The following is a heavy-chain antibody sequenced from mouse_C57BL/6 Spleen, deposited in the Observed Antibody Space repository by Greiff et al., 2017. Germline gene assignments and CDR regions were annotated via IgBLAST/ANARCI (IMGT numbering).Heavy chain of an antibody. CDR1: GYTFTGYG. CDR2: IYPRSGNT. V-gene: IGHV1-81*01. D-gene: IGHD2-4*01. CDR3: AIERGYDYDKAMDY. J-gene: IGHJ4*01. Sequence: QVQLQQSGAELARPGASVKLSCKASGYTFTGYGISWVKQRTGQGLEWIGEIYPRSGNTYYNEKFKGKATLPADKSSSTAYMELRSLTSADSAVYFCAIERGYDYDKAMDYWGQGTSVTVSS.